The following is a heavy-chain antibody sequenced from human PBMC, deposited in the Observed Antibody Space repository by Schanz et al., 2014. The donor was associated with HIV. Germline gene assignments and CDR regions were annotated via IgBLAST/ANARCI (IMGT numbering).Heavy chain of an antibody. Sequence: QVQLVQSGAEVKKPGSSVKVSCKASGDTFRRYSIHWVRQGPGQGLEWMGGIIPMFGTTKYPQRLQGRVTIIADKSTTTAYMELSNLRSEDTAVYYCARDKWGSLDYWGQGTLVTGSS. CDR1: GDTFRRYS. D-gene: IGHD7-27*01. V-gene: IGHV1-69*06. J-gene: IGHJ4*02. CDR2: IIPMFGTT. CDR3: ARDKWGSLDY.